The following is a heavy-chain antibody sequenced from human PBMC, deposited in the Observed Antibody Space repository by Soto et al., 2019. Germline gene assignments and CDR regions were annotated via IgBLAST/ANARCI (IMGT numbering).Heavy chain of an antibody. V-gene: IGHV3-15*01. J-gene: IGHJ4*02. CDR1: GFTFSNAW. CDR3: TTDRITMIVVVTRRY. D-gene: IGHD3-22*01. CDR2: IKSKTDGGTT. Sequence: EVQLVESGGGLVKPGGSLRLSCAASGFTFSNAWMSWVRQAPGKGLEWVGRIKSKTDGGTTDYAAPVKGRFTISRDDSKNTLYLQMNSLKTEDTAVYYCTTDRITMIVVVTRRYWGQGTLVTVSS.